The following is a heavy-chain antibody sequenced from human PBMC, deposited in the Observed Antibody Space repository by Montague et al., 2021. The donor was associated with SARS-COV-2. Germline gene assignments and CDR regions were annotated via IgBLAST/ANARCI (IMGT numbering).Heavy chain of an antibody. CDR1: GGSVSSGGYY. D-gene: IGHD1-14*01. Sequence: SETLSLTCTVSGGSVSSGGYYWSWIRQPPGKGLQSIGYIYYTGSTNYNPSLQSRVTISVDSSKNQFSVRLSSVTAADTAVYYCARISGITSWYYDYWGQGTLVTVSS. CDR3: ARISGITSWYYDY. CDR2: IYYTGST. V-gene: IGHV4-61*08. J-gene: IGHJ4*02.